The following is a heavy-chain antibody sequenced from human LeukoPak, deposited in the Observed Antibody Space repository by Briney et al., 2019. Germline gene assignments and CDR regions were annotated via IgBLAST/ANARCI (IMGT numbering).Heavy chain of an antibody. V-gene: IGHV1-18*01. J-gene: IGHJ3*02. CDR3: ARDQRWLVSRKLDAFDI. CDR1: GYTFTSYG. D-gene: IGHD6-19*01. CDR2: ISAYNGNT. Sequence: GASVKVSCKASGYTFTSYGISWVRQAPGQGLEWMGWISAYNGNTNYAQKFQGRVTMTRDTSISTAYMELSRLRSDDTAVYYCARDQRWLVSRKLDAFDIWGQGTMVTVSS.